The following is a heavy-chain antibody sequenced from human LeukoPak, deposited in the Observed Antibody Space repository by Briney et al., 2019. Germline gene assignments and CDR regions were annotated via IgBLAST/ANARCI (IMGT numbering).Heavy chain of an antibody. V-gene: IGHV4-30-2*01. D-gene: IGHD4-23*01. CDR2: IYHSGST. Sequence: PSETLSLTCTVSGGSISSGGYYWSWIRQPPGKGLEWIGYIYHSGSTYYNPSLKSRVTMSVDTSKKQFSLTLSFVTAADTAIYYCARHYYGGSGAFDIWGQGTMVTVS. CDR1: GGSISSGGYY. CDR3: ARHYYGGSGAFDI. J-gene: IGHJ3*02.